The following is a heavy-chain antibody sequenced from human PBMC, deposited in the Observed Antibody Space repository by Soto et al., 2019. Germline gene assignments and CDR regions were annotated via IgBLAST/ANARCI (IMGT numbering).Heavy chain of an antibody. V-gene: IGHV4-59*01. CDR1: DGSISNFY. CDR2: ISSSGNT. CDR3: ARAPMVLTRSYFDS. D-gene: IGHD2-8*01. Sequence: SETLSLTCTVSDGSISNFYWSWIRQPPGKGLEWIGYISSSGNTNYNPSLKSRVSISVDTSKTQFSLNLTSVTAADTAVYYCARAPMVLTRSYFDSWGQGTPVTVSS. J-gene: IGHJ4*02.